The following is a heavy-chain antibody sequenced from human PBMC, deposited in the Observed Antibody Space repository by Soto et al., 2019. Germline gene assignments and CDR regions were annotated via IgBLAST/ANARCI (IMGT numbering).Heavy chain of an antibody. J-gene: IGHJ6*02. CDR1: GGSISSSSYY. CDR2: IYYSGST. Sequence: SETLSLTCTVSGGSISSSSYYWGWIRQPPGKGLEWIGSIYYSGSTYYNPSLKSRVTISVDTSKNQFSLKLSSVTAADTAVYYCARHLTGPTEIMYYYYYGRDVWGQGTTVTVSS. CDR3: ARHLTGPTEIMYYYYYGRDV. D-gene: IGHD1-7*01. V-gene: IGHV4-39*01.